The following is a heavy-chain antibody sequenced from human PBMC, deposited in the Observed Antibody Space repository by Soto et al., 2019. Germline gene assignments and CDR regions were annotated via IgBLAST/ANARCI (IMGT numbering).Heavy chain of an antibody. D-gene: IGHD2-2*01. CDR1: GFTFSSYA. V-gene: IGHV3-23*01. J-gene: IGHJ4*02. Sequence: LSLTCAASGFTFSSYAMSWVRQAPGKGLEWVSAISGSGGSTYYADSVKGRFTISRDNSKNTLYLQMNSLRAEDTAVYYCAKAYCSSTSCSKSDYWGQGTLVTVSS. CDR3: AKAYCSSTSCSKSDY. CDR2: ISGSGGST.